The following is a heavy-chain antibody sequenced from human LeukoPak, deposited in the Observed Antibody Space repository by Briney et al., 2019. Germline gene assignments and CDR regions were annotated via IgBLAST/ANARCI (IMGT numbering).Heavy chain of an antibody. CDR1: GFTFDDYA. D-gene: IGHD3-16*01. CDR2: ISWNSGSI. J-gene: IGHJ3*02. V-gene: IGHV3-9*01. CDR3: AKDIRGMEYDAFDI. Sequence: PGGSLRLSRAASGFTFDDYAMHWVRQAPGKGLEWVSGISWNSGSIGYADSVKGRFTISRDNAKNSLYLQMNSLRAEDTALYYCAKDIRGMEYDAFDIWGQGTMVTVSS.